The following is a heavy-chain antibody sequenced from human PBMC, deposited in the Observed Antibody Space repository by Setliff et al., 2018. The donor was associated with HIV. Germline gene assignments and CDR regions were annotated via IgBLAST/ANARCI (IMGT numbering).Heavy chain of an antibody. CDR3: ARVWLYYYGSGPEAPFDY. J-gene: IGHJ4*02. CDR2: INPNSGGT. D-gene: IGHD3-10*01. CDR1: GYPFSGYY. V-gene: IGHV1-2*06. Sequence: ASVKVSCKASGYPFSGYYMHWVRQAPGQGLEWMGRINPNSGGTNYAQKFQGRVTMTRDTSISTAYMELSRLRSDDTAVYYCARVWLYYYGSGPEAPFDYWGQGTLV.